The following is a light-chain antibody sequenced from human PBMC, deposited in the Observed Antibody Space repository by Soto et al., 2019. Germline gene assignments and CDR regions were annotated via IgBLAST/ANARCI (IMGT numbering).Light chain of an antibody. Sequence: QFVLTQPRSVSGSPGQSVTISCTGTNSDVGAYNYVSWYQQHPGKAPKLMIYDVSKRPSGVPDRFSGSKSGNTASLTISGLQAEDEADYYCCSYAGRYIYVFGTGTKVTVL. V-gene: IGLV2-11*01. J-gene: IGLJ1*01. CDR2: DVS. CDR1: NSDVGAYNY. CDR3: CSYAGRYIYV.